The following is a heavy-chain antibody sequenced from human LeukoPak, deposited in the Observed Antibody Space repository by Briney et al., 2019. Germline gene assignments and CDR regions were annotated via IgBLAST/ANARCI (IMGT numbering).Heavy chain of an antibody. Sequence: GGSLRLSCAASGFTFISYAIHWVRQAPGKGLEWVAVVSYDGSYKYYADPVKGRFTISRDNSKNTLYLQMNSLRAEDTAVYYCARAPGYGAAYYFDYWGQGTLVTVSS. D-gene: IGHD1-1*01. V-gene: IGHV3-30*04. CDR3: ARAPGYGAAYYFDY. CDR1: GFTFISYA. J-gene: IGHJ4*02. CDR2: VSYDGSYK.